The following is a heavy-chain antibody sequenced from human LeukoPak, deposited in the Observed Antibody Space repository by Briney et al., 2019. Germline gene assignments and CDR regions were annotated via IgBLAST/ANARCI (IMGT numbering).Heavy chain of an antibody. Sequence: GGSLRLSCAASGFTFSSYAMHWVRQAPGKGLEWVAVISYDGSNKYYADSVKGRFTISRDNSKNTLYLQMNSLRAEDTALYYCSRDRKYYCSGSYYPRGHDYGIDVLGKGTTVTVSS. V-gene: IGHV3-30*04. D-gene: IGHD3-10*01. J-gene: IGHJ6*04. CDR1: GFTFSSYA. CDR2: ISYDGSNK. CDR3: SRDRKYYCSGSYYPRGHDYGIDV.